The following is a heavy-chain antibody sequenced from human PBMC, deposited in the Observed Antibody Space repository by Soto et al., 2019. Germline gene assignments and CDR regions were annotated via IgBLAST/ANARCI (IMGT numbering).Heavy chain of an antibody. D-gene: IGHD1-26*01. CDR3: ARIDYNGSPPIDY. J-gene: IGHJ4*02. Sequence: SGPTLANPTETLTLTCSVSGFSLTLGRMAVTWIRQPPGKALEWLAHILSTGETSYATSLKTRVTISKDISKSQVLLTMTNVDPVDTATYFCARIDYNGSPPIDYWGQGTLVTVSS. V-gene: IGHV2-26*01. CDR2: ILSTGET. CDR1: GFSLTLGRMA.